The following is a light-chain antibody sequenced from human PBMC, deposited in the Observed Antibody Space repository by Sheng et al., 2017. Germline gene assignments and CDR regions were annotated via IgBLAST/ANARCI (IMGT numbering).Light chain of an antibody. V-gene: IGKV1-5*03. Sequence: DIQMTQFPSTLSASVGDRVIITCRASEGIRDYLAWYQQNPGKAPRLLIYKTSNLASGVPSRFSGSGSGSHFTLTINGLQPDDFATYLCQQYDTYPLTFGGGT. CDR1: EGIRDY. CDR2: KTS. CDR3: QQYDTYPLT. J-gene: IGKJ4*01.